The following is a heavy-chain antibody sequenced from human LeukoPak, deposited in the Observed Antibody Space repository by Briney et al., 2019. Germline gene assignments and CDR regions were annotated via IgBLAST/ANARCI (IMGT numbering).Heavy chain of an antibody. V-gene: IGHV3-48*01. CDR2: ITGSSSTI. CDR1: RFTFSNYN. CDR3: AREPTYTNSWYTSCDY. Sequence: GGSLRLSCAASRFTFSNYNMHWVRQAPGKGPEWISYITGSSSTIYYADSVKGRFTISRGNAKSSLYLQMSSLRAEDTAVYYCAREPTYTNSWYTSCDYWGQGTLVTVSS. J-gene: IGHJ4*02. D-gene: IGHD6-19*01.